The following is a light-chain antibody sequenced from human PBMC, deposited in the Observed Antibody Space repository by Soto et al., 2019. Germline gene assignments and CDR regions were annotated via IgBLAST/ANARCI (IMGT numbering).Light chain of an antibody. CDR1: QGISSS. Sequence: DIQLTQSPSFLSASVGDRVTITCRASQGISSSLAWYQLKPGKAPNLLIYGASTLQIGVPSRFSGSGSGTEFTLTISSLQPEDFATYYCQQLNSYPRTFGQGTKLEIK. CDR3: QQLNSYPRT. V-gene: IGKV1-9*01. J-gene: IGKJ2*01. CDR2: GAS.